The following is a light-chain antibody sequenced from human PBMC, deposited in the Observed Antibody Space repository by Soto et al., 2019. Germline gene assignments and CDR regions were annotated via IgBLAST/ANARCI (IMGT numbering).Light chain of an antibody. J-gene: IGLJ1*01. CDR1: SSDVGGYNY. Sequence: QSVLTQPASVTGSPGQSITISCTGTSSDVGGYNYVSWYQQHPDKAPKLMIFEVRNRPSGVSNRFSGSKSGNTDSLTISGLQAEDEADYYCSLDTTTNIPDVFATVTKV. V-gene: IGLV2-14*01. CDR2: EVR. CDR3: SLDTTTNIPDV.